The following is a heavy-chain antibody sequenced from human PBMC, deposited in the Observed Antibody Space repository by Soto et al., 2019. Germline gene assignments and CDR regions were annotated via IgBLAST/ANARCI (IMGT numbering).Heavy chain of an antibody. CDR1: GDSINDYY. CDR3: ARARFTMLRIDY. Sequence: SETLSLTCTVSGDSINDYYWTWIRQPPGKGLEWIGYLYYIGTTNYNPSLKSRVTISVDTSKNQFSLKLNSVTASDTAVFYCARARFTMLRIDYWGQGTLVTVSS. D-gene: IGHD3-10*01. V-gene: IGHV4-59*08. CDR2: LYYIGTT. J-gene: IGHJ4*02.